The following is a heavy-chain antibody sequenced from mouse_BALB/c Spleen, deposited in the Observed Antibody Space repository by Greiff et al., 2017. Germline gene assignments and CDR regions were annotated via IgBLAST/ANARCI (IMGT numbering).Heavy chain of an antibody. D-gene: IGHD2-4*01. CDR3: ARGGSSMIAGGFDY. J-gene: IGHJ3*01. CDR2: INPYNGAT. CDR1: GYSFTGYY. Sequence: EVQLQQSGPELVKPGASVKISCKASGYSFTGYYMHWVKQSPVKSLEWIGRINPYNGATSYNQNFKDKASLTVDKSSSTAYMELHSLTSEDSAVYYCARGGSSMIAGGFDYWGQGTLVTVSA. V-gene: IGHV1-31*01.